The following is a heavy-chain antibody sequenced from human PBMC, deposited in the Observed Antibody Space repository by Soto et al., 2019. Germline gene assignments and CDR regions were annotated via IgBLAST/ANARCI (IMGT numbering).Heavy chain of an antibody. CDR2: ISSGGGST. CDR1: GFIFSDYY. J-gene: IGHJ5*02. Sequence: QVQLVESGGGLVKPGGSLRLSCAASGFIFSDYYMNWIRRAPGKGLEWVSYISSGGGSTYYADSVKGRFTISRDNAKNSLYRQMNTLRADDPAVYYWAGGRGGGNGYGSNWFDPWGQGTLVTVSS. CDR3: AGGRGGGNGYGSNWFDP. V-gene: IGHV3-11*01. D-gene: IGHD5-18*01.